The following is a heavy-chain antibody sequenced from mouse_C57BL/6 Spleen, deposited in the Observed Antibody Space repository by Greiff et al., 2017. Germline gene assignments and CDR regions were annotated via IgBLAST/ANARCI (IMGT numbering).Heavy chain of an antibody. J-gene: IGHJ1*03. CDR1: GFSLTSYG. Sequence: VKLVESGPGLVQPSQSLSITCTVSGFSLTSYGVHWVRQSPGKGLEWLGVIWRGGSTDYNAAFMSRLSITKDNSKSQVFFKMNSLQADDTAIYYCAKKESSYGYFDVWGTGTTVTVSS. CDR3: AKKESSYGYFDV. CDR2: IWRGGST. V-gene: IGHV2-5*01. D-gene: IGHD1-1*01.